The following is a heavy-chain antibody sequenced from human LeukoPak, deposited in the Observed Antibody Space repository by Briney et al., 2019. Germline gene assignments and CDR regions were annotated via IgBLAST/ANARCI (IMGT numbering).Heavy chain of an antibody. CDR3: ARRPHITIFGVVIPHFDY. V-gene: IGHV4-38-2*02. J-gene: IGHJ4*02. CDR2: IYHSGST. CDR1: GYSISSGYY. D-gene: IGHD3-3*01. Sequence: PSETLSLTCTVSGYSISSGYYWGWIRQPPGKGLGWIGSIYHSGSTYYNPSLKSRVTISVDTSKNQFSLKLSSVTAAGTAVYYCARRPHITIFGVVIPHFDYWGQGTLVTVSS.